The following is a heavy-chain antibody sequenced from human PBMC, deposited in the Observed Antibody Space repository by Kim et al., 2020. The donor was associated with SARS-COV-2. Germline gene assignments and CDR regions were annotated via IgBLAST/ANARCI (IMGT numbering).Heavy chain of an antibody. D-gene: IGHD6-19*01. CDR2: ISYDGNKL. CDR3: AKREGDGSGRSFDY. V-gene: IGHV3-30*04. J-gene: IGHJ4*02. CDR1: RFTFSSYA. Sequence: GGSLRLSCAASRFTFSSYAIHWVRQAPGKGLEWVALISYDGNKLYYADSVTGRFTISRDNSKNTVYLQMNSLRAEDTAVYYCAKREGDGSGRSFDYWGQGTLVTVSS.